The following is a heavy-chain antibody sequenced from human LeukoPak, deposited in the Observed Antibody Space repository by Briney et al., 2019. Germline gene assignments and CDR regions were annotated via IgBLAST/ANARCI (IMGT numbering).Heavy chain of an antibody. CDR1: GFTFSNYE. CDR2: ISSSGTTK. Sequence: PGGSLRLSCAASGFTFSNYEMNWVRQAPGKGLEWVSYISSSGTTKYYADSVKGRFTISRDNAKNSLYLQMNSLRAEDTAVYYCARVKAAGSGYYFDYWGQGTLVTVSS. V-gene: IGHV3-48*03. D-gene: IGHD6-13*01. CDR3: ARVKAAGSGYYFDY. J-gene: IGHJ4*02.